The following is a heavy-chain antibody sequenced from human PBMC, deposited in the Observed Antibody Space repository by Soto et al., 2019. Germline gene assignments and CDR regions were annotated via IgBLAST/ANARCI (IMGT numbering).Heavy chain of an antibody. D-gene: IGHD5-12*01. J-gene: IGHJ4*02. CDR1: EVTFSTYW. V-gene: IGHV3-7*01. CDR3: VLGAGWLNDS. CDR2: IKDDGSEK. Sequence: DVQLVESGGGLVQPGGSLRLSCAASEVTFSTYWINWVRQAPGKGLEWVAIIKDDGSEKFYVDSVKGRFTISTDKANRSLSPQMNSLRVEDTAVYYCVLGAGWLNDSWGKGTLVTVSS.